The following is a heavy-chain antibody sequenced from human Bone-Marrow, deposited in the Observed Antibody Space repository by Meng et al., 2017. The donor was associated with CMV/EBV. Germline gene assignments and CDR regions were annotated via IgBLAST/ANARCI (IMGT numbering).Heavy chain of an antibody. CDR1: GGSINTYY. Sequence: SETLSLTCTVSGGSINTYYWTWIRQPPGRGLEWIGYIYDIGHTNYNPSLKSRVTISVDTSKNQFSLSLTSVTAADTAMYYCARGLVGTIYGHLKWFDPWGQGILVTVSS. J-gene: IGHJ5*02. CDR3: ARGLVGTIYGHLKWFDP. CDR2: IYDIGHT. D-gene: IGHD1-26*01. V-gene: IGHV4-59*01.